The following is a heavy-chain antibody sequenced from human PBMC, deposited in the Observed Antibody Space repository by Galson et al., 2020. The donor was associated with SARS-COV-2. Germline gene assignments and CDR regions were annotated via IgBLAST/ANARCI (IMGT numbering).Heavy chain of an antibody. J-gene: IGHJ3*02. CDR2: IYYSGST. D-gene: IGHD3-9*01. CDR3: ARTYDILTGYPGDHRDAFDI. V-gene: IGHV4-31*03. CDR1: GGSISSGGYY. Sequence: SETLSLTCTVSGGSISSGGYYWSWIRQHPGKGLEWIGYIYYSGSTYYNPSLKSRVTISVDTSKNQFSLKLSSVTAADTAVYYCARTYDILTGYPGDHRDAFDIWGQGTMVTVSS.